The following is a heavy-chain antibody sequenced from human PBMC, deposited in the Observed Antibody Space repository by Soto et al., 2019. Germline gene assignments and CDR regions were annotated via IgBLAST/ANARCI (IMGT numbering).Heavy chain of an antibody. J-gene: IGHJ6*02. V-gene: IGHV4-4*07. CDR3: ASSAGHPGDFFYYNGMDV. Sequence: NPSETLSLTCTVSGGSISSYYWSWIRQPAGKGLEWIGRIYTSGSTNYNPSLKSRVTMSVDTSKNQFSLKLSSVTAADTAVYYCASSAGHPGDFFYYNGMDVWGQGTTVTVSS. CDR2: IYTSGST. D-gene: IGHD3-10*01. CDR1: GGSISSYY.